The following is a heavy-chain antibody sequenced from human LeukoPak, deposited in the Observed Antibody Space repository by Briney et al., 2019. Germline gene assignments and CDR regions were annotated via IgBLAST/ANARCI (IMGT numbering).Heavy chain of an antibody. D-gene: IGHD3-22*01. J-gene: IGHJ3*02. CDR1: GFTFSSYA. Sequence: PGGSLRLSCAASGFTFSSYAMSWVRQAPGKGLEWVSAISGSGGSTYYADSVKGRFTISRDNSKNTLYLQMNSLRAEDTAVYYCAKDLTRITMIVVVIRDAFDIWGQGTMVTVSS. CDR2: ISGSGGST. CDR3: AKDLTRITMIVVVIRDAFDI. V-gene: IGHV3-23*01.